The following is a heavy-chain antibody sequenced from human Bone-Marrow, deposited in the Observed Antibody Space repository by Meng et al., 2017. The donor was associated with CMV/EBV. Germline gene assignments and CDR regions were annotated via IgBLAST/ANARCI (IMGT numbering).Heavy chain of an antibody. Sequence: SETLSLTCAVYGGSFSGYYWGWIRQPPGKGLEWIGSIYYSGSTYYNPSLKSRVTISVDTSKNQFSLKLSSVTAADTAVYYCARAGYCSSTSCYSSYYYYGMDVWGQGTTVTVSS. J-gene: IGHJ6*02. CDR2: IYYSGST. D-gene: IGHD2-2*02. CDR3: ARAGYCSSTSCYSSYYYYGMDV. V-gene: IGHV4-34*01. CDR1: GGSFSGYY.